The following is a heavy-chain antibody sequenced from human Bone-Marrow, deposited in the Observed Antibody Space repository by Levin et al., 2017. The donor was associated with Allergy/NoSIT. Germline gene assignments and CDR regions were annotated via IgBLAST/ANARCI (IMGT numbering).Heavy chain of an antibody. CDR1: GGSISNSY. Sequence: SETLSLTCSVSGGSISNSYWSWIRQAPGKGLEWIGYIKNSGTTKYNPSLNSRVTISADTSKNQVLLRLTSVTAADTAVYYCASLGYTISYYDYAMDVWGQGTTVTVSS. D-gene: IGHD5-12*01. CDR2: IKNSGTT. J-gene: IGHJ6*02. CDR3: ASLGYTISYYDYAMDV. V-gene: IGHV4-59*01.